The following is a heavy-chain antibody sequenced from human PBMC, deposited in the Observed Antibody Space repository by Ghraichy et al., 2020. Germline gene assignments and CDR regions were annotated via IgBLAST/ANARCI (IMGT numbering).Heavy chain of an antibody. J-gene: IGHJ1*01. V-gene: IGHV4-59*01. CDR3: ARAQPQYCSGGSCYLAPSGDFQH. Sequence: SETLSLTCTVSGGSISSYYWSWIRQPPGKGLEWIGYIYYSGSTNYNPSLKSRVTISVDTSKNQFSLKLSSVTAADTAVYYCARAQPQYCSGGSCYLAPSGDFQHWGQGTLVTVSS. D-gene: IGHD2-15*01. CDR2: IYYSGST. CDR1: GGSISSYY.